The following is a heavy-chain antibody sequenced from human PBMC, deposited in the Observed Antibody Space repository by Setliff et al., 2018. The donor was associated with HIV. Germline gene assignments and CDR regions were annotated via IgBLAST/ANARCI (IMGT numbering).Heavy chain of an antibody. J-gene: IGHJ4*02. CDR1: GGSISSSSYY. CDR2: IYYSGST. Sequence: LPETLSLTCTVSGGSISSSSYYWGWVRQPPGKGLEWIGTIYYSGSTYYNPSLRSRVTISVDTSRNQFSLRLSSVTAADTAFYYCARHNPASVPASSPDYWGQGTLVTVSS. V-gene: IGHV4-39*01. CDR3: ARHNPASVPASSPDY. D-gene: IGHD2-2*01.